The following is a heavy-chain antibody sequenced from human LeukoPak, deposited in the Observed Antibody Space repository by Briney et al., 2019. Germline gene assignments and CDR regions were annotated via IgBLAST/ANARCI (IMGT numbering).Heavy chain of an antibody. CDR2: IIPILGIA. D-gene: IGHD6-6*01. J-gene: IGHJ1*01. Sequence: ASVKVSCKASGGTFSSYAISWVRQAPGQGLEWMGRIIPILGIANYAQKFQGRVTITADKSTSTAYMELSSLRSEDTAVYYCARDMAAPLHFQHWGQGTLVTVSS. CDR3: ARDMAAPLHFQH. V-gene: IGHV1-69*04. CDR1: GGTFSSYA.